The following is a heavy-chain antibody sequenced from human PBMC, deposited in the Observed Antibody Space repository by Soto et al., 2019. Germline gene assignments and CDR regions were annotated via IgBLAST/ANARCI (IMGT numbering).Heavy chain of an antibody. V-gene: IGHV1-18*01. D-gene: IGHD3-10*01. CDR1: GYTFTSYG. Sequence: ASVKVSCKASGYTFTSYGISWVRQAPGQGLEWMGWINTYNGNTKYAQKLQGRVTMTTDTSTSTAYMELRSLRSDDTAVFYCAREMVRGVGSDYWGQGTLVTVSS. J-gene: IGHJ4*02. CDR2: INTYNGNT. CDR3: AREMVRGVGSDY.